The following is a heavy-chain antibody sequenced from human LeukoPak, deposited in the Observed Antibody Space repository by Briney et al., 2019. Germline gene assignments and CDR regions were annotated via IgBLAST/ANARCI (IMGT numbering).Heavy chain of an antibody. Sequence: GGSLRLSCVASGFTFSNYAMSWVRQAPGKGLEWVSAITGSGGITYYADSVKGRFTISRDNSKNTLYLQMNSLRAEDTAVYYCAKWGDYDVLTGYYDPDYWGQGTLVTVSS. V-gene: IGHV3-23*01. CDR3: AKWGDYDVLTGYYDPDY. CDR1: GFTFSNYA. D-gene: IGHD3-9*01. J-gene: IGHJ4*02. CDR2: ITGSGGIT.